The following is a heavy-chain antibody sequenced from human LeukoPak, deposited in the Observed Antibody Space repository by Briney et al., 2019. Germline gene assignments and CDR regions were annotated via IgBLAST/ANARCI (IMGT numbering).Heavy chain of an antibody. V-gene: IGHV3-23*01. Sequence: PRGSLRLSCAASGFTFSSYAMSWVRQAPGKGLEWVSAISGSGGSTYYADSVKGRFTISRDNSKNTLYLQMNSLRAEDTAVYYCAKRRYCRSTSCSGFDYWGQGTLVTVSS. J-gene: IGHJ4*02. D-gene: IGHD2-2*01. CDR1: GFTFSSYA. CDR3: AKRRYCRSTSCSGFDY. CDR2: ISGSGGST.